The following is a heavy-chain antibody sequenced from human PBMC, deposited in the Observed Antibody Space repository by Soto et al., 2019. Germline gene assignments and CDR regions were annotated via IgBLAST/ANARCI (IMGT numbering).Heavy chain of an antibody. CDR1: GYTFTSNY. J-gene: IGHJ4*02. Sequence: QVQLVQYGAEVKKAGASVKVSCKASGYTFTSNYMHWVRQAPGQGLEWMGIIDPTDGSTTYGQKFQGRVTMTGDTSTSTVYMELCSLRFNDTAVYYCARSYHYDSSGFYYWGQGTLVTVSS. D-gene: IGHD3-22*01. CDR2: IDPTDGST. V-gene: IGHV1-46*01. CDR3: ARSYHYDSSGFYY.